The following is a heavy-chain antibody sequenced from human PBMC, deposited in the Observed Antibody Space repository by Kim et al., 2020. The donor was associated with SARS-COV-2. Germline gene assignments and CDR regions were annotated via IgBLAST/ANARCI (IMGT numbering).Heavy chain of an antibody. J-gene: IGHJ4*02. CDR2: IDPSDSYT. V-gene: IGHV5-10-1*01. CDR1: GYSFTSYW. D-gene: IGHD3-22*01. Sequence: GESLKISCKGSGYSFTSYWISWVRQMPGKGLEWMGRIDPSDSYTNYSPSFQGHVTISADKSISTAYLQWSSLKASDTAMYYCARHPAYYYDSSGYYNDYWGQGTLVTVSS. CDR3: ARHPAYYYDSSGYYNDY.